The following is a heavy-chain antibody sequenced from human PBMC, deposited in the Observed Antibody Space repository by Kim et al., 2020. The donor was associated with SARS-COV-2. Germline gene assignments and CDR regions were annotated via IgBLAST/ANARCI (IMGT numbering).Heavy chain of an antibody. D-gene: IGHD3-10*01. V-gene: IGHV1-18*01. J-gene: IGHJ4*02. CDR3: ARDLNYYGSGSYGY. Sequence: QKLQGRVTMTPDTSTSTAYMELRSLRSDDTAVYYCARDLNYYGSGSYGYWGQGTLVTVSS.